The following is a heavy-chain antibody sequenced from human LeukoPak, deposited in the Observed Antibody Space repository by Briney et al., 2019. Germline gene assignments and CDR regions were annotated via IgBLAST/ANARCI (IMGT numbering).Heavy chain of an antibody. CDR1: GFTFSSYS. V-gene: IGHV3-21*01. Sequence: GGSLRLSCAASGFTFSSYSMNWVRQAPGKGLEWVSSISTSSDYIYYADSLKGRFTVSRDNAKNSLYLQMNSLRADDTAVYYCARDRAGSSGPIPFDYWGQGTLVTVSS. CDR3: ARDRAGSSGPIPFDY. J-gene: IGHJ4*02. CDR2: ISTSSDYI. D-gene: IGHD3-22*01.